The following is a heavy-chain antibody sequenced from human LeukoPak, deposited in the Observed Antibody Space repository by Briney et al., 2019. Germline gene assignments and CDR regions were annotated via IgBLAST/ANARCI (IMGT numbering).Heavy chain of an antibody. Sequence: GGSLRLSCAASGFTFSSYSMNWVRQAPGKGLEWVSSISSSSSYIYYADSVKGRFTISRDNAKNSLYLQMNSLRAEDTAVYYCARGVRGYSGYDPNLDYWGQGTLVTVSS. J-gene: IGHJ4*02. CDR2: ISSSSSYI. CDR3: ARGVRGYSGYDPNLDY. CDR1: GFTFSSYS. V-gene: IGHV3-21*01. D-gene: IGHD5-12*01.